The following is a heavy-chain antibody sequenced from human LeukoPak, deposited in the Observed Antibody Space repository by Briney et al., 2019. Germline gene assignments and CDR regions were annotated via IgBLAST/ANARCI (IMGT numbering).Heavy chain of an antibody. D-gene: IGHD3-10*01. CDR1: GGSISSSSYY. J-gene: IGHJ5*02. Sequence: SETLSLTCTVSGGSISSSSYYWGWIRQPPGKGLEWMGSIYYSGSTNYNPSLKSRVTISVDTSKNQFSLKLSSVTAADTAVYYCARDQLRRLYGSGNPFDPWGQGTLVTVSS. CDR3: ARDQLRRLYGSGNPFDP. CDR2: IYYSGST. V-gene: IGHV4-39*07.